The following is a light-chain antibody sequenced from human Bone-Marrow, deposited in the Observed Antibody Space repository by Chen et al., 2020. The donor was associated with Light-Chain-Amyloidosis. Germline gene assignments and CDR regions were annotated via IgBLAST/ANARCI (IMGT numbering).Light chain of an antibody. CDR2: GAS. CDR3: QQYNNWPSWT. Sequence: EIVTTQSPATLSVSPGERATLSCRASQSVSSNLAWYQEKPGQAPRLLIYGASTRATGIPARFRGSGSGTEFTLTISSLQSEDFAGYYCQQYNNWPSWTFGQGTKVEI. CDR1: QSVSSN. J-gene: IGKJ1*01. V-gene: IGKV3-15*01.